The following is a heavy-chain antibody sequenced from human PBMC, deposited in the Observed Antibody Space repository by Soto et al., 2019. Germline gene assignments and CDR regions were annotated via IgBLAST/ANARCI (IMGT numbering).Heavy chain of an antibody. Sequence: QPGGSLRLSCSASGFTFSSYAMHWVRQAPGKGLEYVSAISSNGGSTYYADSVKGRFTISRDNSKNTLYLQMSSLRAEDTAVYYCVKGSGYYYDSSGYYKPHDYYGMDVWGQGTTVTVS. CDR2: ISSNGGST. V-gene: IGHV3-64D*06. D-gene: IGHD3-22*01. CDR3: VKGSGYYYDSSGYYKPHDYYGMDV. J-gene: IGHJ6*02. CDR1: GFTFSSYA.